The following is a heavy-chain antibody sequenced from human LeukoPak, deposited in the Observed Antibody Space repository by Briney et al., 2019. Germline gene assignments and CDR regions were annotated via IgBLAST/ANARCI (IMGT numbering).Heavy chain of an antibody. J-gene: IGHJ5*02. V-gene: IGHV4-4*07. D-gene: IGHD4-17*01. CDR2: MSPSATT. Sequence: PETLSLTCTVATAFLRTFYLSWIRQPDGKGLEWIGRMSPSATTYHPSLKSRVTRSIDTSKSQFFLNLRSVTAADTAVYYCARDSGTTGEVKFVPWGQGILVTVSS. CDR1: TAFLRTFY. CDR3: ARDSGTTGEVKFVP.